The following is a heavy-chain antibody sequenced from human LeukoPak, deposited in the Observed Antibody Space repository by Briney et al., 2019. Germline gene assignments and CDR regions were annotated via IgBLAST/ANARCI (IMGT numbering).Heavy chain of an antibody. D-gene: IGHD1-26*01. CDR1: GFTFSSYA. CDR2: ISYDGSNK. J-gene: IGHJ6*02. V-gene: IGHV3-30-3*01. CDR3: ARGGSGSHWYYYGMDV. Sequence: PGGSLRLSCAASGFTFSSYAMHWVRQAPGKGLEWVAVISYDGSNKYYADSVKGRFTISRDNSKNTLYLQMNSLRAEDTAVYYCARGGSGSHWYYYGMDVWGQGTTVTVSS.